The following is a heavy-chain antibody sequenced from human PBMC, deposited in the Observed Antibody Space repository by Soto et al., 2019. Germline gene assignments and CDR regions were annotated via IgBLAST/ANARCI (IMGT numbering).Heavy chain of an antibody. V-gene: IGHV1-3*01. CDR3: ASGSTGGTHYYYGMDV. D-gene: IGHD3-9*01. J-gene: IGHJ6*02. CDR2: INAGNGNT. Sequence: ASAKVSCKDSGYTFTSYALHWVRQAPGQRLEWMGGINAGNGNTIYSQKFQGRVTTTRDTSASTAYMELSSLRSEDTAVYYCASGSTGGTHYYYGMDVWGQGTTVTVS. CDR1: GYTFTSYA.